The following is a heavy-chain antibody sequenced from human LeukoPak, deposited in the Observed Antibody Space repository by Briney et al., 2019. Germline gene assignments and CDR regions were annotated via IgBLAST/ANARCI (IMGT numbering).Heavy chain of an antibody. CDR1: GGSISSYY. D-gene: IGHD1-26*01. CDR3: ARGQGGSYYAPIPFDY. J-gene: IGHJ4*02. V-gene: IGHV4-59*01. CDR2: IYYSGST. Sequence: PSETLSLTCTVSGGSISSYYWSWLRQPPGKGLEWIGYIYYSGSTNYNPSLKSRVTISVDTSKNQFSLKLSSVTAADTAVYYCARGQGGSYYAPIPFDYWGQGTLVTVSS.